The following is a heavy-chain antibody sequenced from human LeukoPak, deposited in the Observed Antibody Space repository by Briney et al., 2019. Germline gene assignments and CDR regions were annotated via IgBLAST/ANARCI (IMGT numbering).Heavy chain of an antibody. CDR2: IYHSGST. Sequence: SETLSLTCAVSGYSISSGYYWGWIRQPPGQGLEWIGSIYHSGSTYYNPSLKSRVTISVDTSKNQFSLKLSSVTAADTAVYYCARDDYGDPFDYWGQGTLVTVSS. J-gene: IGHJ4*02. CDR1: GYSISSGYY. CDR3: ARDDYGDPFDY. V-gene: IGHV4-38-2*02. D-gene: IGHD4-17*01.